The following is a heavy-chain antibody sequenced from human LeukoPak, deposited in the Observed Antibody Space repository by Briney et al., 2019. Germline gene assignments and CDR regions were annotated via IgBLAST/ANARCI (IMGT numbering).Heavy chain of an antibody. CDR1: GGTFSSYA. J-gene: IGHJ4*02. D-gene: IGHD4-17*01. CDR3: ARDPTTVTPYYFDY. V-gene: IGHV1-69*05. Sequence: SVKVSCKASGGTFSSYAISWVRQAPGQGLEWMGRIIPIFGTANYAQKFQGRVTITTDESTSTVYMELSSLRSEDTAVYYCARDPTTVTPYYFDYWGQGTLVTVSS. CDR2: IIPIFGTA.